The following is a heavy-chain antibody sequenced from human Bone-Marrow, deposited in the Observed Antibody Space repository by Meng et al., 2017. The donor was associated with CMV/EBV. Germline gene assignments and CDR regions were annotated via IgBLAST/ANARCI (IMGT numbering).Heavy chain of an antibody. CDR1: GFTFSSYW. D-gene: IGHD1-26*01. J-gene: IGHJ4*02. CDR2: IYVGGTI. Sequence: GESLKISCAASGFTFSSYWMHWVRQGPGKGLEWVSIIYVGGTIKYADSVKGRFTISRDNPKNSLYLQMNYLRAEDTAVYYCVSRDSYYPDWGQGTLVTVSS. CDR3: VSRDSYYPD. V-gene: IGHV3-69-1*02.